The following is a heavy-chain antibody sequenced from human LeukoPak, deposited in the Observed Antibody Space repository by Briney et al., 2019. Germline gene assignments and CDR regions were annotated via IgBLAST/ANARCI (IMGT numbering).Heavy chain of an antibody. V-gene: IGHV3-30*04. CDR2: ISYDGSNK. CDR1: GFTFSSYA. D-gene: IGHD2-15*01. J-gene: IGHJ4*02. Sequence: PGGSLRLSCAASGFTFSSYAMHWVRQAPGKGLEWVAVISYDGSNKYYADSVKSRFTISRDDSKNTLYLQMNSLRAEDTAVYYCANSVLLAPFDYWGQGTLVTVSS. CDR3: ANSVLLAPFDY.